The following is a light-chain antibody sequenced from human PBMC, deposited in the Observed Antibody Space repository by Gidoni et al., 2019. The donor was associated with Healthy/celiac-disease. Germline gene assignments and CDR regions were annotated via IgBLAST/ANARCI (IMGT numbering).Light chain of an antibody. J-gene: IGKJ1*01. CDR3: QQSYSTPRT. CDR1: QSISSY. Sequence: DIHMTQSPSSLSASVGDRVTIPCRASQSISSYLNWYQQKPGKAPKLLIYGASSLQSGVPSRFSGSGSGTDFTLTISSLQPEDFATYYCQQSYSTPRTFGQGTKVEIK. V-gene: IGKV1-39*01. CDR2: GAS.